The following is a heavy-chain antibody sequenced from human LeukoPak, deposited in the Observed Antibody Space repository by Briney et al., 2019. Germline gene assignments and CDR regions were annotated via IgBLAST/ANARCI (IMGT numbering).Heavy chain of an antibody. CDR2: ISYDGSNK. D-gene: IGHD2-8*02. V-gene: IGHV3-30*03. J-gene: IGHJ4*02. CDR3: ARDLSEKYCIDY. Sequence: GGSLRLSCAASGFTFSSYGMHWVRQAPGRGLEWVAVISYDGSNKYYADSVKGRFTISRDNSKNTLSLQMNSLRAEDTAIYYCARDLSEKYCIDYWGQGTLVTVSS. CDR1: GFTFSSYG.